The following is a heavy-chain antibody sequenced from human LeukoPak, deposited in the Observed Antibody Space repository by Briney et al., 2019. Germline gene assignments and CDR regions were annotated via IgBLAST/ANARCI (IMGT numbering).Heavy chain of an antibody. J-gene: IGHJ4*02. Sequence: ASVKVSSKASGYTFTDYYMHWVRPAPGQGLGRMGWTKPNGGGTNYAQKFQGRVTMTRDTSFNTGYMELSSLRSDVTAVYYCARRYHYDNSAYYYGFNHWGQGTLVTVSS. CDR3: ARRYHYDNSAYYYGFNH. D-gene: IGHD3-22*01. V-gene: IGHV1-2*02. CDR1: GYTFTDYY. CDR2: TKPNGGGT.